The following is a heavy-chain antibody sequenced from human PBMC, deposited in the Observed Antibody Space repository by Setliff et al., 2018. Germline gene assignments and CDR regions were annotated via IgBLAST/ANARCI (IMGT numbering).Heavy chain of an antibody. D-gene: IGHD2-8*01. J-gene: IGHJ4*02. Sequence: ASVKVSCKASGYTFINFGISWVRQAPGQGLEWVGWISAYSGKTYSAQKFQDRVTLTTHTSTNKGYLELRDLRSDDTAVYYCLRLVRYCTKIACQATSGDEVWGLGTLVTVS. CDR3: LRLVRYCTKIACQATSGDEV. CDR1: GYTFINFG. CDR2: ISAYSGKT. V-gene: IGHV1-18*01.